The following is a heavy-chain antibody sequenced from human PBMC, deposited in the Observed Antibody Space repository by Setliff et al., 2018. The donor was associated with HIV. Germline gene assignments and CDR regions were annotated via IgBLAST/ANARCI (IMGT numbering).Heavy chain of an antibody. D-gene: IGHD1-26*01. J-gene: IGHJ4*02. V-gene: IGHV3-48*01. CDR1: GFVFTDHS. CDR3: VRDQLRVPERWDFDF. CDR2: ISATGTTV. Sequence: PGGSLRLSCAASGFVFTDHSLHWVRQAPGEGLEWISYISATGTTVSYADSVRGRFIISRDSVRNELYLQMKRLRVEDTALYYCVRDQLRVPERWDFDFWGQGTRVTVSS.